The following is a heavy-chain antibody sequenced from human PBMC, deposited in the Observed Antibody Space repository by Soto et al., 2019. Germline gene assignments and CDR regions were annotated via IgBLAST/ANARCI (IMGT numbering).Heavy chain of an antibody. D-gene: IGHD3-9*01. J-gene: IGHJ4*02. CDR1: GFTFSGSA. CDR3: TRPGPQSYDILTGYYWDFDY. CDR2: IRSKANSYAT. Sequence: GGSLRLSCAASGFTFSGSAMHWVRQASGKGLEWVGRIRSKANSYATAYAASVKGRFTISRDDSKNTAYLQMNSLKTEDTAVYYCTRPGPQSYDILTGYYWDFDYWGQGTLVTVSS. V-gene: IGHV3-73*01.